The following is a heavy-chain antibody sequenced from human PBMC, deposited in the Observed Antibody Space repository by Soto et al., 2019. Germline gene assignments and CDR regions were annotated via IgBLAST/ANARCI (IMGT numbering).Heavy chain of an antibody. V-gene: IGHV4-34*01. D-gene: IGHD6-13*01. Sequence: QVQLQQWGAGLLKPSETLSLTCAVYGGSFNGYYWSWIRQPPGKGLEWIGEINHSGSTNYNPSLKSRVTISVDTSKNQFSLKLSSVTAADTAVYYCARLPYSSSWFGPWGQGTLVTVSS. CDR2: INHSGST. CDR3: ARLPYSSSWFGP. CDR1: GGSFNGYY. J-gene: IGHJ5*02.